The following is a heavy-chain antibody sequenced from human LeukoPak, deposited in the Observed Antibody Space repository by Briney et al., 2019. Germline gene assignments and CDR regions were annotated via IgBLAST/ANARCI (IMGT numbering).Heavy chain of an antibody. J-gene: IGHJ4*02. Sequence: GGSLTLACQAPGFGVSSNYINWVRQPAGKGLEWVSVIYRGEKTYYADSVKGRFNISRDSSKNTNFLQMNRLRAEDTAIYYCERSDGGVLYCGEDCYLDLWGQGTLVTVSS. CDR2: IYRGEKT. V-gene: IGHV3-66*01. CDR1: GFGVSSNY. CDR3: ERSDGGVLYCGEDCYLDL. D-gene: IGHD2-21*02.